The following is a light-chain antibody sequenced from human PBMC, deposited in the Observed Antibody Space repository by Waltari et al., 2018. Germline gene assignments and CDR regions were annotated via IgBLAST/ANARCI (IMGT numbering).Light chain of an antibody. CDR2: DVS. CDR3: CSYAGSYTLVV. CDR1: SSDVGGSNY. J-gene: IGLJ2*01. V-gene: IGLV2-11*01. Sequence: QSALPQPRSVSGSPGQSVTISCTGTSSDVGGSNYVSWYQQHPGKAPNRMIYDVSKPPSGVPDRFSGSKSGNTASLTISGLQAEDEADYYCCSYAGSYTLVVFGGGTKLTVL.